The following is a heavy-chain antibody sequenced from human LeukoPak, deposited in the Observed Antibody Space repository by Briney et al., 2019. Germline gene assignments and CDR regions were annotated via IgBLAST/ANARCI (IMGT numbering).Heavy chain of an antibody. CDR2: IYYSGST. J-gene: IGHJ4*02. CDR3: ARGNYGDFDY. D-gene: IGHD4-17*01. Sequence: PSETLSLTCTVSGGSISSSSYYWGWIRQPPGKGLEWIGSIYYSGSTYYNPSLKSRVTISVDTSKNQFSLKLSSVTAADTAVYYCARGNYGDFDYWGQGTLVTVSS. CDR1: GGSISSSSYY. V-gene: IGHV4-39*07.